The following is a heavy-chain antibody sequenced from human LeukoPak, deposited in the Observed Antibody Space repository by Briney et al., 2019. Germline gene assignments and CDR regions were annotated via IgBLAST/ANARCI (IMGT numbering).Heavy chain of an antibody. CDR3: ARESSTGTTD. CDR2: IIPIFGTA. Sequence: PGGSLRLSCAASGFTFSSYAISWVRQAPGQGLEWMGGIIPIFGTANYAQKFQGRVTITADESTSTAYMELSSLRSEDTAVYYCARESSTGTTDWGQGTLVTVSS. V-gene: IGHV1-69*01. D-gene: IGHD1-7*01. CDR1: GFTFSSYA. J-gene: IGHJ4*02.